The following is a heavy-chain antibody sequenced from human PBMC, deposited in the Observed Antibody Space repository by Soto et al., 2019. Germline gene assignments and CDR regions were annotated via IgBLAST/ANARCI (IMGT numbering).Heavy chain of an antibody. CDR3: ARDIITIFGVVHGDAFDI. Sequence: PGGSLRLSCAASGFTFSSYGMHWVRQAPGKGLEWVAVIWYDGSNKYYADSVKGRFTISRDNSKNTLYLQMNSLRAEDTAVYYCARDIITIFGVVHGDAFDIWGQGTMVTVSS. J-gene: IGHJ3*02. CDR1: GFTFSSYG. CDR2: IWYDGSNK. V-gene: IGHV3-33*08. D-gene: IGHD3-3*01.